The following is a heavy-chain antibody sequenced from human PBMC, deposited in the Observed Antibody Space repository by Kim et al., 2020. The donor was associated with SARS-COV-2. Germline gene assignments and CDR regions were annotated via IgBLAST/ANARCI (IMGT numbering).Heavy chain of an antibody. CDR2: INHSGST. CDR1: VGSFSGYY. CDR3: ARVAAARRGAFDI. J-gene: IGHJ3*02. Sequence: SETLSLTCAVYVGSFSGYYWSWIRQPPGKGLEWIGEINHSGSTNYNPSLKSRVTISVDTSKNQFSLKLSSVTAADTAVYYCARVAAARRGAFDIWGQGTMVTVSS. D-gene: IGHD6-13*01. V-gene: IGHV4-34*01.